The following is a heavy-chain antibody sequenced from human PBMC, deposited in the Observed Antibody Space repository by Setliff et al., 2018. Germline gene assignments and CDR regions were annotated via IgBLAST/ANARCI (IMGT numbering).Heavy chain of an antibody. CDR3: ARDPIGPFLCYMDG. J-gene: IGHJ6*03. CDR1: GFTFGAYA. V-gene: IGHV3-30*04. D-gene: IGHD3-16*01. CDR2: ISYDAKNK. Sequence: GGSLRLSCAASGFTFGAYAMHWVRQAPGKGLEWVAVISYDAKNKYYVDSVKGRFTISRDNSRNTLYLEMNSLRGEDTAVYYCARDPIGPFLCYMDGWGKGTTVTVYS.